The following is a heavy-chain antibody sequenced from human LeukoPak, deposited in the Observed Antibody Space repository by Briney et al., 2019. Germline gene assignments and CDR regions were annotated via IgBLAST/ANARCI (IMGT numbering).Heavy chain of an antibody. D-gene: IGHD3-22*01. Sequence: ASVKVSCKASGYTFTSYGISWVRQAPGQGLEWMGWISAYNGNTNYAQKLQGRVTMTTDTSTSTAYMELRSLRSDDTAVYYCARDDYYDSSGYYPVGYWGQGTLVTVSS. J-gene: IGHJ4*02. CDR2: ISAYNGNT. CDR1: GYTFTSYG. CDR3: ARDDYYDSSGYYPVGY. V-gene: IGHV1-18*01.